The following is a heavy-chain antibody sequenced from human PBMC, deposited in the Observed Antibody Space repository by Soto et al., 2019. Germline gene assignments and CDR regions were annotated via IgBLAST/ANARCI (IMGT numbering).Heavy chain of an antibody. D-gene: IGHD3-10*01. J-gene: IGHJ4*02. Sequence: VQLLESGGGLVQPGGSLRLSCAASGFTFSSYAMSWVRQAPGKGLEWVSAISGSGGSTYYADSVKVRFTISRDNSKNTLYLQMNSLRAEDTAVYYCAKASGWFGEFDYWGQGTLVTVSS. CDR2: ISGSGGST. V-gene: IGHV3-23*01. CDR1: GFTFSSYA. CDR3: AKASGWFGEFDY.